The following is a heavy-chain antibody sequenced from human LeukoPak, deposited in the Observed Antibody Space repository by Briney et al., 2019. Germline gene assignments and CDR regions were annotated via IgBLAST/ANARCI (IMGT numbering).Heavy chain of an antibody. J-gene: IGHJ4*02. CDR1: GFTFSTPN. D-gene: IGHD2-15*01. CDR3: ARVRCSAGTCSYFDY. Sequence: GGSLRLSCAASGFTFSTPNMNWVRQAPGKGLEWVSYISSGGTTIYYADSVKGRFTISRDNAKNSLYLQMNSLIDEDTAVYYCARVRCSAGTCSYFDYWGQGTLVTVSS. CDR2: ISSGGTTI. V-gene: IGHV3-48*02.